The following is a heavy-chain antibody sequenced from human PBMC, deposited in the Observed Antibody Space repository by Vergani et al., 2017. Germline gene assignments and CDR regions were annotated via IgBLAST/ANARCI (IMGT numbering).Heavy chain of an antibody. CDR2: ISYDGSNK. CDR3: AKDPKMATILRVVPYYYYYGMDV. Sequence: QVQLVESGGGVVQPGRSLRLSCAASGFTFSSYGMHWVRQAPGKGLEWVAVISYDGSNKYYADSVKGRFTISRDNSKNTLYLQMNSLRAEDTAVYYCAKDPKMATILRVVPYYYYYGMDVWGQGTTVTVSS. D-gene: IGHD5-24*01. J-gene: IGHJ6*02. V-gene: IGHV3-30*18. CDR1: GFTFSSYG.